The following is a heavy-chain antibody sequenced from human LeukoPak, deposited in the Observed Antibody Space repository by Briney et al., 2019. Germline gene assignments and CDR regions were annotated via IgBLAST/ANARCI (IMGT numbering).Heavy chain of an antibody. D-gene: IGHD3-22*01. CDR3: ARGHLTRNSSGHDY. Sequence: NTSETLSLTCTVSGYSISSGYYWGWIRQPPGKGLEWIGSIYHTGSTNYNPSLKSRVTISVDTSKNQFSLKLSSVTAADTAVYYCARGHLTRNSSGHDYWGQGTLVTVSS. CDR2: IYHTGST. CDR1: GYSISSGYY. V-gene: IGHV4-38-2*02. J-gene: IGHJ4*02.